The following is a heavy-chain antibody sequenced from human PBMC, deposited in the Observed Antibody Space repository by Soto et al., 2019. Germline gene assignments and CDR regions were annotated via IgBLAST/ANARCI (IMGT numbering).Heavy chain of an antibody. V-gene: IGHV4-59*08. J-gene: IGHJ5*02. CDR1: GGSISSYY. CDR2: IYYSGST. CDR3: ARLDSSGWYNWFAP. Sequence: PSETLSLTCTVSGGSISSYYWSWIRQPPGKGLEWIGYIYYSGSTNYNPSLKSRVTISVDTSKNQFSLKLSSVTAADTAVYYCARLDSSGWYNWFAPWGQGTLVTVSS. D-gene: IGHD6-19*01.